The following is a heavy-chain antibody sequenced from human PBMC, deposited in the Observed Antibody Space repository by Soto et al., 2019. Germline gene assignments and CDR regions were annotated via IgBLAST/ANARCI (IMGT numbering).Heavy chain of an antibody. V-gene: IGHV3-30-3*01. CDR1: GFTFSSYA. Sequence: QVQLVESGGGVVQPGRSLRLSCAASGFTFSSYAMHWVRQAPGKGLEWVAVISYDGSNKYYADSVKGRFTISRDNSKNTLYLQMNSLRAEDTAVYYCARAQEGCISTSCYVRHYYYGMDVWGQGTTVTVSS. D-gene: IGHD2-2*01. CDR3: ARAQEGCISTSCYVRHYYYGMDV. CDR2: ISYDGSNK. J-gene: IGHJ6*02.